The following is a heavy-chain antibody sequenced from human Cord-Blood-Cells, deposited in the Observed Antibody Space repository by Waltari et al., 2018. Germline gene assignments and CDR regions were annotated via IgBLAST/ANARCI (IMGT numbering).Heavy chain of an antibody. Sequence: QVQLQQWGAGLLKPSETLSLTCAVYGGSFSGYYWSWIRQPPGKGLAWIGEINHRGSTNDNPALKSRVTISVDTSKNQFSLKLSSVTAGDTAVYYCARGQWLRWQYYFDYWGQGTLVTVSS. D-gene: IGHD6-19*01. CDR1: GGSFSGYY. CDR2: INHRGST. CDR3: ARGQWLRWQYYFDY. J-gene: IGHJ4*02. V-gene: IGHV4-34*01.